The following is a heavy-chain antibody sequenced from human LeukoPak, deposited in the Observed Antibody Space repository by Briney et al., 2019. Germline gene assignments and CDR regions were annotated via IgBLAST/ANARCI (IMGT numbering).Heavy chain of an antibody. CDR1: GGSVSSNTYY. CDR3: VREASTSYYDSSGYYRQTETFDV. CDR2: VYYSGRT. J-gene: IGHJ3*01. Sequence: SETLSLTCTVSGGSVSSNTYYWNWIRKSPGKGREWVGFVYYSGRTKYNPSLKSRVTISIDTSKNQVSLQLRSVTAADTAMYFCVREASTSYYDSSGYYRQTETFDVWGQGTMVTVSS. D-gene: IGHD3-22*01. V-gene: IGHV4-61*01.